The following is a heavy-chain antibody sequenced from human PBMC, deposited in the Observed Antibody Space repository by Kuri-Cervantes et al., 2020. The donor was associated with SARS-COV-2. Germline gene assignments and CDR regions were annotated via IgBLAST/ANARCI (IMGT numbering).Heavy chain of an antibody. J-gene: IGHJ3*02. CDR3: ARVMLLNSMILVVHGFDI. D-gene: IGHD3-22*01. V-gene: IGHV1-18*04. CDR2: ISAYNGNT. Sequence: ASVKVSCKASGYTFTSYGISWVRQAPGQGLEWMGWISAYNGNTNYAQKLQGRVTMTTDTSTSTAYMELSSLRSEDTAVYYCARVMLLNSMILVVHGFDIWGQGTMVTVSS. CDR1: GYTFTSYG.